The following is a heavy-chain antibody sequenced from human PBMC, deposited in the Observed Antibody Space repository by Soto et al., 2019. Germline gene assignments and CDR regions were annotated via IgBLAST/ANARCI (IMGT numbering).Heavy chain of an antibody. CDR3: ATSYDSGFDP. Sequence: GGSLRLSCTASGFTFSDSWMTWVRQAPGKGLEWVARIKPDESEKKYADSVKGRFSISRDNAKNSMYLQMDSLRGEDTAVYYCATSYDSGFDPWGQGTLVTVSS. CDR1: GFTFSDSW. D-gene: IGHD3-3*01. J-gene: IGHJ5*02. V-gene: IGHV3-7*01. CDR2: IKPDESEK.